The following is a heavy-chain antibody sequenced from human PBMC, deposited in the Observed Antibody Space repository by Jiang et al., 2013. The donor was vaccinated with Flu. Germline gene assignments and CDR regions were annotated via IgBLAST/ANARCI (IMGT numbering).Heavy chain of an antibody. CDR3: ARDFGDNVPPCFDS. CDR1: GTSVSSHY. Sequence: QTLSLTCSVSGTSVSSHYWSWIRQPAGKAMEWIGRVYNNGSPRYNPSLAGRTTMSLDTANNQFSLNLKSVTAADTAVYYCARDFGDNVPPCFDSWGQGTLVPVSS. J-gene: IGHJ4*02. CDR2: VYNNGSP. D-gene: IGHD4-17*01. V-gene: IGHV4-4*07.